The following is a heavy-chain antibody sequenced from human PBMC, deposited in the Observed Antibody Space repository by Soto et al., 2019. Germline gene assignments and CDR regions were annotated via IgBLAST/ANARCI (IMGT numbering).Heavy chain of an antibody. D-gene: IGHD6-13*01. J-gene: IGHJ6*02. CDR3: ARGRKQLVLAYYDYYGMDV. V-gene: IGHV4-31*03. CDR2: IYYTGHT. CDR1: GGYISSGGNY. Sequence: PSETLSLTCSVSGGYISSGGNYWSWIRQHPGKGLEWIGFIYYTGHTKYNAALKSRASIAVDMSKNQFSLKLNSMTAADTAVYYCARGRKQLVLAYYDYYGMDVWGQGPTVTVSS.